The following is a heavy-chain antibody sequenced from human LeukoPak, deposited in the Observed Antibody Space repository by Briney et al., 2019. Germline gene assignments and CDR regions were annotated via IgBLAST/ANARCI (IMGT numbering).Heavy chain of an antibody. CDR3: ARGRIRITMVRGVQNWFDP. D-gene: IGHD3-10*01. J-gene: IGHJ5*02. CDR1: GYTFTGYY. CDR2: INPNSGGT. Sequence: RASVKVSCKASGYTFTGYYMHWVRQAPGQGLEWMGWINPNSGGTNYAQKFQGRVTMTRDTSISTAYMELSRLRSDDTAVYYCARGRIRITMVRGVQNWFDPWAREPWSPSPQ. V-gene: IGHV1-2*02.